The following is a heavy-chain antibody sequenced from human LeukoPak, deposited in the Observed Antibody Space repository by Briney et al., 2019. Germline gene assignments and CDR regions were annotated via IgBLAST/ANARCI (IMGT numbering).Heavy chain of an antibody. V-gene: IGHV4-34*01. Sequence: SETLSLTCAVYGGSFSGYYWSWIRQPPGKGLEWIGEINHSGSTNYNPSLKSRVTISVDTSKNQFSLKLSSVTAADTAVYYCARDWYYYDSSGYSYYFDYWGRGTLVTVSS. D-gene: IGHD3-22*01. J-gene: IGHJ4*02. CDR2: INHSGST. CDR3: ARDWYYYDSSGYSYYFDY. CDR1: GGSFSGYY.